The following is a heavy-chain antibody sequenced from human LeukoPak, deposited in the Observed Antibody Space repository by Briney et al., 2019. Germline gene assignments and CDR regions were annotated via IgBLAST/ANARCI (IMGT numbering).Heavy chain of an antibody. J-gene: IGHJ4*02. V-gene: IGHV1-46*01. CDR3: ARDRMDTAMGSYLDN. Sequence: GASVKVSCKASGGTFSSYAISWVRQAPGQGLERMGMINPSGDSTTYAQQFQGRLTMSSDTSTRTVYVELSSLRSEDTAVYFCARDRMDTAMGSYLDNWGQGTLVTISS. CDR1: GGTFSSYA. D-gene: IGHD5-18*01. CDR2: INPSGDST.